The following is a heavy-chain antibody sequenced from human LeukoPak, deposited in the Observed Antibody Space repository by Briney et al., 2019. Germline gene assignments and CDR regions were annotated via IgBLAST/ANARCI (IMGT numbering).Heavy chain of an antibody. CDR2: ISSSSSYI. V-gene: IGHV3-21*01. D-gene: IGHD4-17*01. Sequence: GGSVRLSCAASGFTFSSYSMDWVRQAPGKGLEWVSSISSSSSYIYYADSVKGRFTISRDNAKNSLYLQMSSLRAEDTTVYYCSRVWADYGDYYYYYYMDVWGKGTSVTVSS. CDR1: GFTFSSYS. CDR3: SRVWADYGDYYYYYYMDV. J-gene: IGHJ6*03.